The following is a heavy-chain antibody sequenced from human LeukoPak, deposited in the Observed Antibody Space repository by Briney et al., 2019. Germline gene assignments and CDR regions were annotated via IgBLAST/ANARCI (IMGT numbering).Heavy chain of an antibody. D-gene: IGHD6-19*01. CDR2: ISAYNGNT. V-gene: IGHV1-18*01. CDR1: GYTFTSHG. CDR3: ARAPGWLSHWYFGL. J-gene: IGHJ2*01. Sequence: ASVKVSCKASGYTFTSHGISWVRQAPGQGLEWMGWISAYNGNTNYAQKLQGRVTMTTDTSTSTAYMELRSLRSDDTAVYYCARAPGWLSHWYFGLWGRGTLVTVSS.